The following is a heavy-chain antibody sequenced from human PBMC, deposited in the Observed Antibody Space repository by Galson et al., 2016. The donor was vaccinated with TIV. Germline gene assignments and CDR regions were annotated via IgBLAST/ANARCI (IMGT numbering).Heavy chain of an antibody. CDR1: GYTFSAYY. CDR3: ARCVYGDYVDY. J-gene: IGHJ4*02. CDR2: ISPNSGDT. V-gene: IGHV1-2*02. Sequence: SVKVSCKASGYTFSAYYMHWVRQAPGQGLEWMGWISPNSGDTNYPQKFQGRVTMTRDTSITTAYMELTTLTSDDTAVYYCARCVYGDYVDYWGQGTLVTVAS. D-gene: IGHD5/OR15-5a*01.